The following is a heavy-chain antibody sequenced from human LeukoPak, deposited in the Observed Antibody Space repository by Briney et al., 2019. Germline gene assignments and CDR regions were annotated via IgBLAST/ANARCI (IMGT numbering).Heavy chain of an antibody. J-gene: IGHJ4*02. Sequence: LPETLSLTCTVSGGSISSYCWSWLRQPPGKGLEWIGYIYYSGSTNYNPSLKSRVTISVDTSKNQFSLKLSSVTAADTAVYYCARMVPEYSSSWDGLFDYWGQGTLVTVSS. D-gene: IGHD6-13*01. CDR1: GGSISSYC. CDR2: IYYSGST. CDR3: ARMVPEYSSSWDGLFDY. V-gene: IGHV4-59*08.